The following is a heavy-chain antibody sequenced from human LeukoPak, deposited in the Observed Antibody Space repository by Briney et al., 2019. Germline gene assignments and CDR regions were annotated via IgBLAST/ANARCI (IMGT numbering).Heavy chain of an antibody. V-gene: IGHV1-18*04. CDR3: ARDLSHYDSSSVD. CDR2: ISTYNGDT. Sequence: ASVKVSCKASGYTFSDYYMHWVRQAPGQGLEWMGWISTYNGDTNYAQKLQDRVTMTIDTSTSTAYMELRSLRSDDTAVYFCARDLSHYDSSSVDWGQGTLVTVSS. J-gene: IGHJ4*01. CDR1: GYTFSDYY. D-gene: IGHD3-22*01.